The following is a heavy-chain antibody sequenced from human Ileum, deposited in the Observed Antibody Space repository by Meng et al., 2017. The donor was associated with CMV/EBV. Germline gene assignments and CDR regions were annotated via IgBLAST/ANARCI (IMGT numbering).Heavy chain of an antibody. V-gene: IGHV4-59*01. J-gene: IGHJ6*02. D-gene: IGHD2-2*01. CDR2: IYYSGST. CDR3: ARRDDIVVVPADTYYYYYGMDV. CDR1: GGSISSYY. Sequence: GSLRLSCTVSGGSISSYYWSWIRQPPGKGLEWIGYIYYSGSTNYNPSLKSRVTISVDTSKNQFSLKLSSVTAEDTAVYYCARRDDIVVVPADTYYYYYGMDVWGQGTTVTVSS.